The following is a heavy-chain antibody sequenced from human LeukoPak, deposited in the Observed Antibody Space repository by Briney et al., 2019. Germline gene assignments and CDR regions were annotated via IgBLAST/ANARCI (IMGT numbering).Heavy chain of an antibody. Sequence: SETLSLTCTVSGGFISSYYWSWIRQPPGKGLEWIGYIYYSGSTNYNPSLKSRVTISVDTSKNQFSLKLSSVTAADTAVYYCARRWDSGSYFDYWGQGTLVTVSS. CDR2: IYYSGST. CDR3: ARRWDSGSYFDY. CDR1: GGFISSYY. D-gene: IGHD1-26*01. J-gene: IGHJ4*02. V-gene: IGHV4-59*01.